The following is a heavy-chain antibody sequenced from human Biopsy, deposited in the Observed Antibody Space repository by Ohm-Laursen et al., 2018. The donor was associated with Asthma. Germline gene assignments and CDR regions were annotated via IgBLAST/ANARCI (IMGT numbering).Heavy chain of an antibody. J-gene: IGHJ4*02. CDR2: INSVFGTT. V-gene: IGHV1-69*13. CDR3: ARKAGSCISRTCYSLDF. CDR1: EGTLTTYV. D-gene: IGHD2-2*01. Sequence: SVKVSCKSLEGTLTTYVIGWVGRAPEQGLDGMGGINSVFGTTTYPQKFQDRVTITADDSTSTVYMELSSLRSEDTAVYYCARKAGSCISRTCYSLDFWGQGTLVTVSS.